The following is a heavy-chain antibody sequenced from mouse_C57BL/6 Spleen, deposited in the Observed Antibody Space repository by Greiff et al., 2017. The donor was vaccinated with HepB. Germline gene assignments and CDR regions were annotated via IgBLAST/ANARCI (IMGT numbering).Heavy chain of an antibody. CDR1: GYTFTSYW. CDR2: IDPSDSET. Sequence: QVQLQQSGAELVRPGSSVKLSCKASGYTFTSYWMHWVKQRPIQGLEWIGNIDPSDSETHYNQKFKDKATLTVDKSSSTAYMQLSRLTSEDSAVYYCARGIGNYLDYWGQGTTLTVSS. V-gene: IGHV1-52*01. J-gene: IGHJ2*01. D-gene: IGHD2-14*01. CDR3: ARGIGNYLDY.